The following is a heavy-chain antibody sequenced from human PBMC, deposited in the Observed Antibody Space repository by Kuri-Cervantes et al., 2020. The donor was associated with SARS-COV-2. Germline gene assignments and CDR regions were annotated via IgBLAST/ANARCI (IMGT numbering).Heavy chain of an antibody. CDR2: ISDDGSKT. CDR3: ARVLVRAFYYFYAVDV. CDR1: GFTFNNHA. Sequence: GGSLRLSCAASGFTFNNHAPYWVRQAPGKGLEWVAVISDDGSKTYYRDSVKGRFTISRDTSKNTLFLQMNSLRPDDTGVYFCARVLVRAFYYFYAVDVWGQGTTVTVSS. D-gene: IGHD2-21*01. J-gene: IGHJ6*02. V-gene: IGHV3-30-3*01.